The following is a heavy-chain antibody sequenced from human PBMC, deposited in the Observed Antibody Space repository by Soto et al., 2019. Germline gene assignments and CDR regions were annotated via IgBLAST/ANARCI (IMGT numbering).Heavy chain of an antibody. J-gene: IGHJ5*02. D-gene: IGHD5-12*01. V-gene: IGHV1-18*01. CDR2: ISPYNGDT. CDR3: VRDASSGYRGRWDP. Sequence: QVQLVQSGAEVKKPGASVKVSCKASGYTFTSYGISWVRQAPGQGLEWMGLISPYNGDTIYAQKFQGRVIVTTDTATSTAYMELRSLSSDDTAVYYCVRDASSGYRGRWDPWGQATLVTVSS. CDR1: GYTFTSYG.